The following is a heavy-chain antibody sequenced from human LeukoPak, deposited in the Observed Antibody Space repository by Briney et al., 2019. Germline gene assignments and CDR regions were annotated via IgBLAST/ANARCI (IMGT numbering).Heavy chain of an antibody. V-gene: IGHV3-23*01. CDR1: GFTFSSYA. CDR3: GKLLWFGDSSWFDP. Sequence: QSGGSLRLSCAASGFTFSSYAMSWVRQAPGKGLEWVSAISGSGGSTYYADSVKGLFTISRDNSKNTLYLQMNSLRAEDTPVYYCGKLLWFGDSSWFDPWGQGTLVTVSS. CDR2: ISGSGGST. D-gene: IGHD3-10*01. J-gene: IGHJ5*02.